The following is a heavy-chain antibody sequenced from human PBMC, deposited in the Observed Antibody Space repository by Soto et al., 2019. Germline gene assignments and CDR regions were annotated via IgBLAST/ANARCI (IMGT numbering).Heavy chain of an antibody. J-gene: IGHJ5*02. D-gene: IGHD3-10*01. CDR3: ARRRYSSGILNWFDP. V-gene: IGHV4-39*01. CDR1: GGSISSSSYY. CDR2: IYYSGST. Sequence: PSETLSLTCTVSGGSISSSSYYWGWIRQPPGKGLEWIGSIYYSGSTYYNPSLKSRVTISVDTSKNQFSLKLSSVTAADTAVYYCARRRYSSGILNWFDPWGQGTLVTVSS.